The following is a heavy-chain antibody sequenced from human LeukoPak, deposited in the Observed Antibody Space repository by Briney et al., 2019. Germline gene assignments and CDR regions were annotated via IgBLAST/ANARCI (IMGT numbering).Heavy chain of an antibody. CDR3: ARHDHLAAAGLDGGAFDI. D-gene: IGHD6-13*01. CDR1: GGSISSGGYY. J-gene: IGHJ3*02. CDR2: IYYSGST. Sequence: SETLSLTCTVSGGSISSGGYYWSWIRQHPGKGLEWIGYIYYSGSTYYNPSLKSRVTISVDTSKNQFSLKLSSVTAADTAVYYCARHDHLAAAGLDGGAFDIWGQGTMVTVSS. V-gene: IGHV4-31*03.